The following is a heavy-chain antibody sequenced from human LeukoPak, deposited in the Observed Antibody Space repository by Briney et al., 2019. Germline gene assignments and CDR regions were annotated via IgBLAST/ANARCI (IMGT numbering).Heavy chain of an antibody. CDR3: ARDRTGDGYNPFDY. CDR2: IYTSGST. Sequence: SQTLSLTCTVSGGSISSGSYYWSWLRQPPGKGLEWIRRIYTSGSTNYNPPLKSRVTISVDTSKNQFSLKLSSVTAADTAVYYCARDRTGDGYNPFDYWGQGTLVTVSS. D-gene: IGHD5-24*01. V-gene: IGHV4-61*02. J-gene: IGHJ4*02. CDR1: GGSISSGSYY.